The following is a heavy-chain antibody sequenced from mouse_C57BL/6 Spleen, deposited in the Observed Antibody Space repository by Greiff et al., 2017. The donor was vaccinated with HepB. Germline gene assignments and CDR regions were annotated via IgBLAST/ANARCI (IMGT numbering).Heavy chain of an antibody. V-gene: IGHV3-6*01. J-gene: IGHJ2*01. CDR3: ARDPYGSIHY. Sequence: EVQLQESGPGLVKPSQSLSLTCSVTGYSITSGYYWNWIRQFPGNKLEWMGYISYDGSNNYNPSLKNRISITRDTSKNQFFLKLNSVTTEDTATYYCARDPYGSIHYWGQGTTLTVSS. D-gene: IGHD1-1*01. CDR2: ISYDGSN. CDR1: GYSITSGYY.